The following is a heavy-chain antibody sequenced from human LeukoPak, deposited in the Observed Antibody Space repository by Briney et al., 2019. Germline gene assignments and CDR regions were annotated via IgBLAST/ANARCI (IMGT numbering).Heavy chain of an antibody. CDR2: IYYTGST. Sequence: SETLSLTCTVSGASISSYYWSWIRQSPGKGLEWIGYIYYTGSTNYNPPLKSRVTISVDTSKNQFSLNLRTVTSADTAVYYCTRVHYSGSGLSSYFYYWGQGTLVTVSS. D-gene: IGHD3-10*01. CDR1: GASISSYY. V-gene: IGHV4-59*01. CDR3: TRVHYSGSGLSSYFYY. J-gene: IGHJ4*02.